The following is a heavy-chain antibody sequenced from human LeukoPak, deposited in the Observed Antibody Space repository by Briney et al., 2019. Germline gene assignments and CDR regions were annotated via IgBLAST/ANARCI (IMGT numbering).Heavy chain of an antibody. Sequence: PSETLSLTCTVSGDSVSSSSYYWGWIRQPPGKGLEWIGSMYYSGKTYYNPSLKSRVTMSVDTSKNQFSLKLSSVLAADTAVYYCVRHPYDILTGSLSVFDYWGQGTLVTVSS. CDR3: VRHPYDILTGSLSVFDY. CDR2: MYYSGKT. D-gene: IGHD3-9*01. V-gene: IGHV4-39*01. CDR1: GDSVSSSSYY. J-gene: IGHJ4*02.